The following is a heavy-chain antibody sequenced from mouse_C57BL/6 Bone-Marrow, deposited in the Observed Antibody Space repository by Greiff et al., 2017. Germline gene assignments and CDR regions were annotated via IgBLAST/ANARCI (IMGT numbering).Heavy chain of an antibody. CDR2: IYPRSGNT. CDR3: ARRWLLPLYYFDY. V-gene: IGHV1-81*01. Sequence: QVQLQQSGAELARPGASVKLSCKASGYTFTSYGISWVKQRTGQGLEWIGEIYPRSGNTSYNEQFKGKATLTADKSSSTEYMELRSLTSEDSAVYFCARRWLLPLYYFDYWGQGTTLTVSS. CDR1: GYTFTSYG. J-gene: IGHJ2*01. D-gene: IGHD2-3*01.